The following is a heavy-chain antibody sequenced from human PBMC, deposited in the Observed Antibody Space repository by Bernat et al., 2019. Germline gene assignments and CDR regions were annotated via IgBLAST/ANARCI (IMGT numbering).Heavy chain of an antibody. CDR3: ATTSVSLYWYFDL. V-gene: IGHV1-18*01. CDR1: GFIFTSNG. J-gene: IGHJ2*01. Sequence: QGELVQSGTEMKKLGASVRVSCKAPGFIFTSNGFAWVRQAPGQGLEWMGRVSAYTGDTQYAKKFQGRVLMTTDSSTTTAYMELKNLRSDDTAVYFCATTSVSLYWYFDLWGRGTLVTVSS. CDR2: VSAYTGDT.